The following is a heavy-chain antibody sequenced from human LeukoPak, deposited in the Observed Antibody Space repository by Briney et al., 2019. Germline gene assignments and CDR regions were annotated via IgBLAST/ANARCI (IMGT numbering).Heavy chain of an antibody. Sequence: GGSLRLSCAASGFTFSSYSMNWVRQAPGKGLEWVASIKHDGSEKYYVDSVRGRFTISRDDTMNSLYLQMSSLRAEDTAVYYCATDRGWRTSGYYLYYFEYWGQGTLVTYSS. CDR1: GFTFSSYS. CDR2: IKHDGSEK. CDR3: ATDRGWRTSGYYLYYFEY. D-gene: IGHD3-3*01. J-gene: IGHJ4*02. V-gene: IGHV3-7*01.